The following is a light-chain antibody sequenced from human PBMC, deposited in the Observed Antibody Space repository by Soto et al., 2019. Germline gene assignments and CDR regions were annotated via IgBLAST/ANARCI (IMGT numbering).Light chain of an antibody. CDR3: QQYETYAGT. V-gene: IGKV1-5*03. CDR2: RAS. J-gene: IGKJ3*01. CDR1: QIINTW. Sequence: DIQMTQSPSSLSASVGDRVTITCRASQIINTWLAWYQQKPGKAPKLLIYRASNLVNGVPSRFSGSGSGTEFTLTVSRLQPDYFSIYYCQQYETYAGTFGPGTKVDI.